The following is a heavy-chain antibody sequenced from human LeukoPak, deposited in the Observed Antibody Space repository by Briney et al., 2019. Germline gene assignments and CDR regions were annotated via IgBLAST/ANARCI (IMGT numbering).Heavy chain of an antibody. CDR2: ISGSGGST. D-gene: IGHD3-10*01. CDR3: AKYDVITMVRGVITNPIDY. CDR1: GFTFSSYA. V-gene: IGHV3-23*01. Sequence: GGSLRLSCAASGFTFSSYAMSWVRQAPGKGLEWVSAISGSGGSTYYADSVKGRFTISRDNSKNTLYLQMNSLRAEDTAVYYCAKYDVITMVRGVITNPIDYWGQGTLVTVSS. J-gene: IGHJ4*02.